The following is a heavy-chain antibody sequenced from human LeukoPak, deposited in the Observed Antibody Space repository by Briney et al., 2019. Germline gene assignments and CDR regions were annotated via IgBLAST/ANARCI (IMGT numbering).Heavy chain of an antibody. J-gene: IGHJ4*02. CDR3: ARVRGYYYDSTVEIDY. D-gene: IGHD3-22*01. CDR2: IYYSGST. Sequence: SETLSLTCTVSGGSISSSSYYWGWIRQPPGKGLEWIGSIYYSGSTYYNPSLKSRVTISVDTSKNQFSLKLSSVTAADTAVYYCARVRGYYYDSTVEIDYWGQGTLVTVSS. V-gene: IGHV4-39*07. CDR1: GGSISSSSYY.